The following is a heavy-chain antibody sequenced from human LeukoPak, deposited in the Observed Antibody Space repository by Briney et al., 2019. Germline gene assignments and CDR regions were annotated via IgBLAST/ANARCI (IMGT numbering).Heavy chain of an antibody. V-gene: IGHV4-61*02. CDR1: GGSISSGSHY. D-gene: IGHD4/OR15-4a*01. Sequence: SETLSLTCTVSGGSISSGSHYWSWIRQPAGKGLQWIGRIYTSGSTNYNPSLESRVTISVDTSKNEFSLRLTSVTAADTAVYYCASDGAGVYYYYYMDVWGKGTTVTVSS. CDR3: ASDGAGVYYYYYMDV. CDR2: IYTSGST. J-gene: IGHJ6*03.